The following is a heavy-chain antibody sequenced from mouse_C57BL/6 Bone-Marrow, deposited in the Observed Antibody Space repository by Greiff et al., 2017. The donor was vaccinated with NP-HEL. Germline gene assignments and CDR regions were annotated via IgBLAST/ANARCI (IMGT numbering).Heavy chain of an antibody. J-gene: IGHJ2*01. CDR3: ARPSLLALDY. CDR1: GYTFTDYY. CDR2: IYPGSGNT. Sequence: VQGVESGAELVRPGASVKLSCKASGYTFTDYYINWVKQRPGQGLEWIARIYPGSGNTYYNEKFKGKATLTAEKSSSTAYMQLSSLTSEDSAVYFCARPSLLALDYWGQGTTLTVSS. D-gene: IGHD2-1*01. V-gene: IGHV1-76*01.